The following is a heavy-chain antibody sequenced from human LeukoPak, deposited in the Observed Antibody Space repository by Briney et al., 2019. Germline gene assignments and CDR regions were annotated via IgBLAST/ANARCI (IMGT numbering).Heavy chain of an antibody. D-gene: IGHD3-22*01. CDR3: ARSYDSSGYYNWFDP. CDR2: IYYAGST. J-gene: IGHJ5*02. CDR1: GGFISSNSYY. Sequence: SETLSLTCTVSGGFISSNSYYWGWIRQPPGKGLEWVGTIYYAGSTNYNPSLKSRVTISVDTSKNQFSLKLSSVTAADTAVYYCARSYDSSGYYNWFDPWGQGTLVTVSS. V-gene: IGHV4-39*07.